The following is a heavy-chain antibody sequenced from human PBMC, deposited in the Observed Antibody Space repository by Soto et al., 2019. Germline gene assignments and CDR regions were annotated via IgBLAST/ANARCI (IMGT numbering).Heavy chain of an antibody. CDR1: GASISSGSYY. CDR3: AIGYCSGGSCYGGAY. Sequence: QVQLQESGPGLVKPSQTLSLTCTVSGASISSGSYYWGWIRQHPGKGLEWIGYIYYSGSTYYNPSIKSRVTISVDTSKNHFSLKLSSVTAADTAVYDCAIGYCSGGSCYGGAYWGQGSLVTVSS. V-gene: IGHV4-31*03. J-gene: IGHJ4*02. D-gene: IGHD2-15*01. CDR2: IYYSGST.